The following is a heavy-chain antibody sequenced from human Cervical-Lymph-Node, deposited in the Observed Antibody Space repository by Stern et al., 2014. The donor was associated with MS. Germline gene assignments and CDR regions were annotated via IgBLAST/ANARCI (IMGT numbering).Heavy chain of an antibody. CDR1: GGTFSSYG. D-gene: IGHD3-22*01. J-gene: IGHJ6*02. CDR2: IIPIVGNT. Sequence: VQLVQSGAEVKKAGSSVKVSCKASGGTFSSYGISWVRQAPGQGLEWMGVIIPIVGNTNYAQKVKGRVTVTADQSTSHTYMERSSLRSEDTAVYYCTRDGLGGGFGYYSVPLQYYYYGMDVWGQGTTVTVSS. V-gene: IGHV1-69*01. CDR3: TRDGLGGGFGYYSVPLQYYYYGMDV.